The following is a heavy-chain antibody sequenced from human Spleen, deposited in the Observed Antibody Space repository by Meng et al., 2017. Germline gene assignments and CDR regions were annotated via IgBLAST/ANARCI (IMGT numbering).Heavy chain of an antibody. CDR2: IYHSGTT. Sequence: QLQEAGPGLVKPSGTLSRTCAVSGGSISSTKWWNWVRQTAGKGLEWIGEIYHSGTTNYNPSLKSRVTMSVDESKNQFSLKLTSVTAADTAVYYCASYNSGWPQFDSWGQGTLVTVSS. D-gene: IGHD6-19*01. CDR1: GGSISSTKW. J-gene: IGHJ4*02. CDR3: ASYNSGWPQFDS. V-gene: IGHV4-4*02.